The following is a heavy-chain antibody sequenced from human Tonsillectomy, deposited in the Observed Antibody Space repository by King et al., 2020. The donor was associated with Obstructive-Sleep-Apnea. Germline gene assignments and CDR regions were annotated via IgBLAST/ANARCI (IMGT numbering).Heavy chain of an antibody. D-gene: IGHD4-23*01. Sequence: QLQESGPGLVKPSETLSLTCSVSGGSISSYYWSWIRQPPGKGLEWIGYIYYSGRTNYSPSLKGRVTISVDTSTNQVSLKLSSVTAAATAVYYCAREGGGGNSNYFDYWGQGTLVTVSS. CDR3: AREGGGGNSNYFDY. CDR2: IYYSGRT. V-gene: IGHV4-59*01. CDR1: GGSISSYY. J-gene: IGHJ4*02.